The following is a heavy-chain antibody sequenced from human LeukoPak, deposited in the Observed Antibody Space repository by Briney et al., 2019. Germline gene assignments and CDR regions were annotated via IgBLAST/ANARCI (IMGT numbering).Heavy chain of an antibody. CDR1: GFTFSGFW. CDR2: INSDGSEG. D-gene: IGHD1-14*01. V-gene: IGHV3-7*03. CDR3: AKGYYSDY. Sequence: GGSLRLSCAVSGFTFSGFWMSWSRQAPGKGLEWVASINSDGSEGYYADVVKGRFTISRDNAKNSLYLQMNSLRAEDTALYYCAKGYYSDYWGQGTLVTVSS. J-gene: IGHJ4*02.